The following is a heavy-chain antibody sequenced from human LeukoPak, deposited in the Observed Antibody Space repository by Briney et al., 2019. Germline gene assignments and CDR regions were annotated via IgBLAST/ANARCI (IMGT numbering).Heavy chain of an antibody. J-gene: IGHJ5*02. Sequence: SETLSLTCSISGGSMSGSYWSWIRQPPGQGLEWIGYIHSGGYTNYNPSLKSRVTISVDTSNNQFSLRVTSVTAADTAVYYCAHRQGPSSGSYDYFDPWGQGALVIVSS. CDR1: GGSMSGSY. CDR3: AHRQGPSSGSYDYFDP. V-gene: IGHV4-4*08. D-gene: IGHD1-26*01. CDR2: IHSGGYT.